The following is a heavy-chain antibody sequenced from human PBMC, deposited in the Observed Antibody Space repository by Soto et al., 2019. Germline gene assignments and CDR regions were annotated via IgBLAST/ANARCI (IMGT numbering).Heavy chain of an antibody. Sequence: PGGSLRLSCAASGFTVSSNYMSWVRQAPGKGLEWVSYTSSSSSTIYYADSVKGRFTISRDNAKNSLYLQMNSLRAEDTAVYYCARVLFIAAAGYYGMDVWGQGTTVTVSS. J-gene: IGHJ6*02. CDR2: TSSSSSTI. D-gene: IGHD6-13*01. CDR1: GFTVSSNY. V-gene: IGHV3-48*01. CDR3: ARVLFIAAAGYYGMDV.